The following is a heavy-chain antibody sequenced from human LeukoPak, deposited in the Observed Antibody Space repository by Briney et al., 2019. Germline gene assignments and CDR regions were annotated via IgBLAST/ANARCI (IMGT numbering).Heavy chain of an antibody. Sequence: GGSLRLSCAASGFTFDDYAMHWVRQAPGKGLEWVSGISWNSGSIGYADSVEGRFTISRDNAKNSLYLQMNSLRAEDTALYYCAKATDTAMVPFDYWGQGTLVTVSS. J-gene: IGHJ4*02. CDR1: GFTFDDYA. CDR3: AKATDTAMVPFDY. D-gene: IGHD5-18*01. V-gene: IGHV3-9*01. CDR2: ISWNSGSI.